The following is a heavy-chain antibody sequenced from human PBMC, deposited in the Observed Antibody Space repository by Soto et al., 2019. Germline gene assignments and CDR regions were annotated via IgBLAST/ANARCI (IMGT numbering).Heavy chain of an antibody. D-gene: IGHD6-19*01. CDR2: INKNGFTI. J-gene: IGHJ4*02. V-gene: IGHV3-48*02. CDR3: ARGAVTGTSLFDY. CDR1: GFTLTTYS. Sequence: GGSLRLSCAVSGFTLTTYSMNWVRQAPGKGLEWISFINKNGFTIYYADSVKGRFTISRDYAKDSLYLQMDSLRHEDTAVYYCARGAVTGTSLFDYWGLGTLVTVSS.